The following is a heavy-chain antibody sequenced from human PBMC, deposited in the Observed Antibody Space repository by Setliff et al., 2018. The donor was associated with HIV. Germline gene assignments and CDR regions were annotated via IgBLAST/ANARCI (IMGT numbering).Heavy chain of an antibody. J-gene: IGHJ5*02. CDR1: GGTFSSYA. CDR3: ARYAASGTGWFDP. V-gene: IGHV1-18*01. Sequence: ASVKVSCKASGGTFSSYAISWVRQAPGQVLEWMGRIGGDNANIKFAQSFQGRVTMTTDTPTNTAYLELTSLRSDDTAVYYCARYAASGTGWFDPWGQGTQVTVSS. D-gene: IGHD2-8*02. CDR2: IGGDNANI.